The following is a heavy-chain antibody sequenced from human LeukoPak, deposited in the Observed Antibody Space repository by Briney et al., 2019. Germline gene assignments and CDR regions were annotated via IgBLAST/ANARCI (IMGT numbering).Heavy chain of an antibody. CDR1: GGSISDYY. D-gene: IGHD3-10*01. CDR2: IFYTGET. V-gene: IGHV4-59*01. J-gene: IGHJ4*02. CDR3: ARRGSGRVDY. Sequence: KASETLSLTCTVSGGSISDYYWGWIRQPPGKGLEWIGFIFYTGETNYNASLKSRVTISLDTSKNQFSLKLSSVTAADTAVYYCARRGSGRVDYWGQGSLVTVSS.